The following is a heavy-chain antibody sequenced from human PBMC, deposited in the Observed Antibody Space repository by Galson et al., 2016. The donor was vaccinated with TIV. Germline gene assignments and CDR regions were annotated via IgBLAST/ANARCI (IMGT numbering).Heavy chain of an antibody. V-gene: IGHV3-48*03. J-gene: IGHJ4*02. Sequence: SLRLSCAASGFIFNNYEMNWVRQGPGKGLEWVSHISRSDTTIYYADSVKGRFTISRDNAKNSLYLQMNSLRAEYTAVYYCARDLADNSDYYPTPFDFWGQGTLVTVSS. CDR2: ISRSDTTI. CDR3: ARDLADNSDYYPTPFDF. D-gene: IGHD3-22*01. CDR1: GFIFNNYE.